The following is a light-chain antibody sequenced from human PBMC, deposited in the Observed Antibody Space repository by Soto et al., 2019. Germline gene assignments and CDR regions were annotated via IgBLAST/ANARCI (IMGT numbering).Light chain of an antibody. CDR2: EVS. CDR3: LSSTGGAYV. J-gene: IGLJ3*02. CDR1: SGDVGGYKF. Sequence: QSALTQPASVSGSPGQSITIYCPGTSGDVGGYKFVSWYQQHPGKAPKLMIYEVSNRPSGVSSRFSGSKSGNTASLTISGAQPEDEADYFCLSSTGGAYVFGKGTKLTVL. V-gene: IGLV2-14*01.